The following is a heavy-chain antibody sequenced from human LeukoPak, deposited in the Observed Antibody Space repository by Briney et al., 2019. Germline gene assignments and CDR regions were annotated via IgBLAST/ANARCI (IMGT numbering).Heavy chain of an antibody. D-gene: IGHD6-25*01. J-gene: IGHJ4*02. Sequence: GASVKVSCTTSGYTFTNYDINWVRQAPGQGLEWLGWMSPGSGYTGYAQKFQGRVTITRDISITTAYVELSSLRSEDTAVYYCARGIEAGVDYWGQGTLVTVPS. CDR3: ARGIEAGVDY. CDR2: MSPGSGYT. CDR1: GYTFTNYD. V-gene: IGHV1-8*03.